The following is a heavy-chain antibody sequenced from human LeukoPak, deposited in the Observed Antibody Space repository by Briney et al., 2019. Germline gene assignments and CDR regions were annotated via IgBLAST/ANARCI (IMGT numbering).Heavy chain of an antibody. J-gene: IGHJ4*02. V-gene: IGHV3-30-3*01. Sequence: GGSLRLSCAASGFTFSNYWMTWVRQAPGKGLEWVAIISFDGGNKYYADSVKGRFTISRDNSKNTLYLQMNSLRAEDTAVYYCARDGIVGSPLFKFDYWGQGTLVTVSS. D-gene: IGHD1-26*01. CDR1: GFTFSNYW. CDR2: ISFDGGNK. CDR3: ARDGIVGSPLFKFDY.